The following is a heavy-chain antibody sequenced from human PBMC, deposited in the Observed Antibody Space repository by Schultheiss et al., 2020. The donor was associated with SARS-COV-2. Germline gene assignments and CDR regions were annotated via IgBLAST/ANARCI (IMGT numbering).Heavy chain of an antibody. CDR3: AKDRALIQGVVVAYYYGMDV. J-gene: IGHJ6*02. Sequence: SQTLSLTCTVSGGSISSGGYYWSWIRQHPGKGLEWIGYIYYSGSTNYNPSLKSRVTISVDTSKNQFSLKLSSVTAADTAVYYCAKDRALIQGVVVAYYYGMDVWGQGTTVTVSS. D-gene: IGHD2-21*01. CDR2: IYYSGST. CDR1: GGSISSGGYY. V-gene: IGHV4-31*03.